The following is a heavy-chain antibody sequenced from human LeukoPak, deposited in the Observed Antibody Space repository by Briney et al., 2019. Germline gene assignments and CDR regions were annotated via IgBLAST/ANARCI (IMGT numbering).Heavy chain of an antibody. CDR3: AREITMKDAFDI. Sequence: PSETLSLTCTVSGGSIYSYFWTWIRQPAGKGLEWIGRIYAPGSTNYNPSPKSRVTMSVDTSKNQFSLKLSSVTAADTAVYYCAREITMKDAFDIWGQGTMVTVSS. J-gene: IGHJ3*02. CDR1: GGSIYSYF. V-gene: IGHV4-4*07. D-gene: IGHD1-1*01. CDR2: IYAPGST.